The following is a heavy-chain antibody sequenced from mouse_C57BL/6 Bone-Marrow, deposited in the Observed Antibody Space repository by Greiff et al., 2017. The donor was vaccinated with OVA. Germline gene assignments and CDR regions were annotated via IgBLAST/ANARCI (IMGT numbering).Heavy chain of an antibody. Sequence: EVKLVESGGGLVKPGGSLKLSCAASGFTFSDYGMHWVRQAPETGLEWVAYISSGSSTIYYADTVKGRFTISRDNAKNTLFLQMTSLRSEDMAMYYCARGTTAAYWGQGTLVTVSA. CDR2: ISSGSSTI. D-gene: IGHD1-2*01. V-gene: IGHV5-17*01. J-gene: IGHJ3*01. CDR3: ARGTTAAY. CDR1: GFTFSDYG.